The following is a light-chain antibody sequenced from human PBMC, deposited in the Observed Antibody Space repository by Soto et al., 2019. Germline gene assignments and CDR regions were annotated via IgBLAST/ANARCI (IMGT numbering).Light chain of an antibody. J-gene: IGLJ2*01. CDR2: SSN. CDR1: SSNIGSNT. CDR3: AAWDDSLNVL. V-gene: IGLV1-44*01. Sequence: QSVLTQPPSASGTPGQRVTISCSGSSSNIGSNTVNWYQQFPGMAPKLLIYSSNQRPSVVPDRFSGSKSGTAASLAISGLQSEDEADYYCAAWDDSLNVLFGGGTKLTVL.